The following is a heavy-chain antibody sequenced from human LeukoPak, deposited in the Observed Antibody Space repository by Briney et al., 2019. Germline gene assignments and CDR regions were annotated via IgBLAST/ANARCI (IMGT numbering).Heavy chain of an antibody. J-gene: IGHJ4*02. Sequence: ASVKVSCKASGYTFTTYDINWVRQATRQGLEWMGWMNPNSGNTGYAQKFQGRVTMTRNTSISTDYMQLSSLRSEDTAVYYCARAPGLVSYFDSSGYYYSGDFDYWGQGTLVTVSS. D-gene: IGHD3-22*01. V-gene: IGHV1-8*01. CDR1: GYTFTTYD. CDR3: ARAPGLVSYFDSSGYYYSGDFDY. CDR2: MNPNSGNT.